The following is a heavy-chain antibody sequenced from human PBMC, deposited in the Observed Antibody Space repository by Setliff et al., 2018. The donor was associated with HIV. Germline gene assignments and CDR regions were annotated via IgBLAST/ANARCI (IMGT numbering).Heavy chain of an antibody. V-gene: IGHV1-69*13. J-gene: IGHJ4*02. Sequence: SVKVSCKASGGTFSSYAISWVRQAPGQGLEWVGGIIPIFGTANYAQKFQGRVTITADESTSTAYMELSSLRSEDTAVYYCALPVLGGYSYGYFDYWGQGTLVTVSS. CDR1: GGTFSSYA. CDR2: IIPIFGTA. CDR3: ALPVLGGYSYGYFDY. D-gene: IGHD5-18*01.